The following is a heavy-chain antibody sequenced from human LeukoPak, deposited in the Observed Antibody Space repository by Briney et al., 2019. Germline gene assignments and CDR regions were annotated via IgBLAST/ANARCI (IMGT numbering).Heavy chain of an antibody. J-gene: IGHJ5*02. CDR1: GYSFNGYY. D-gene: IGHD5-12*01. V-gene: IGHV1-2*02. Sequence: GASVKDSCKAYGYSFNGYYIHWVRQAPGQGLEWIGCNNPNNAGTNFAQKFQGRVTMTRDTSISTAYMELSRLRSEDTAIYYCAKDQNTGYANNWFDPWGQGTLVTVSS. CDR3: AKDQNTGYANNWFDP. CDR2: NNPNNAGT.